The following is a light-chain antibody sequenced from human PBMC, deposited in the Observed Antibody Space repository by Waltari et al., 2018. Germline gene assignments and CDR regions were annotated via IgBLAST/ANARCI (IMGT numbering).Light chain of an antibody. CDR2: DVS. CDR1: SSDVGGYDH. J-gene: IGLJ2*01. V-gene: IGLV2-8*01. Sequence: QSALTQPPSASGSPGQSVTMSSTGTSSDVGGYDHVASYQHHPGKAPKLTIDDVSKRPSGVPDRFSGSKSGNTASLTVSGLQAEDEAHYHCGSYTGSNNFVIFGGGTKLTVL. CDR3: GSYTGSNNFVI.